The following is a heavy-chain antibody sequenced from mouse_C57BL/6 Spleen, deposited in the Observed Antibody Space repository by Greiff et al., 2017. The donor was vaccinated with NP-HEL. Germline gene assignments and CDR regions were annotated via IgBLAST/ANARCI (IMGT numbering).Heavy chain of an antibody. CDR1: GFTFSSYA. J-gene: IGHJ2*01. Sequence: EVKLVESGEGLVKPGGSLKLSCAASGFTFSSYAMSWVRQTPEKRLEWVAYISSGGDYIYYADTVKGRFTISRDNARNTLYLQMSSLKSEDTAMYYCTRGGLRLYYFDYWGQGTTLTVSS. D-gene: IGHD2-2*01. CDR2: ISSGGDYI. CDR3: TRGGLRLYYFDY. V-gene: IGHV5S21*01.